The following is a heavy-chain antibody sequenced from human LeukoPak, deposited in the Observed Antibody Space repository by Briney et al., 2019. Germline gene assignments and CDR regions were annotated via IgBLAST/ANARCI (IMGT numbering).Heavy chain of an antibody. CDR3: ARGIGDRFRLQHVIDY. J-gene: IGHJ4*02. CDR2: INPSGGST. V-gene: IGHV1-46*01. Sequence: GASVKVSCKASGFTFTSYYMYWVRQAPGQGLEWMGIINPSGGSTIYAQKFQGRVTMTRDMSTSTVYMELSSLRSEDTAVYYCARGIGDRFRLQHVIDYWGQGTLVTVSS. CDR1: GFTFTSYY. D-gene: IGHD2-21*02.